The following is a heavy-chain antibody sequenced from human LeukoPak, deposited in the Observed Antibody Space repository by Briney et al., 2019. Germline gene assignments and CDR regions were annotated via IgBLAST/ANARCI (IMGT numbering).Heavy chain of an antibody. V-gene: IGHV1-69*04. CDR3: ARGYYYYYGMDV. Sequence: VASVKVSCKASGGTFSSYAISWVRQAPGQGLEWMGRIIPILGIANYAQKFQGRVTITADKSTSTAYMELSSLRSEDTAVYYCARGYYYYYGMDVWGQGTTVTVSS. J-gene: IGHJ6*02. CDR1: GGTFSSYA. CDR2: IIPILGIA.